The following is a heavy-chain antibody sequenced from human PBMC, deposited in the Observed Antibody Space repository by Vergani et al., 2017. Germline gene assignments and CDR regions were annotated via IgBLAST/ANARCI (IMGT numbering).Heavy chain of an antibody. CDR3: AKDMTGPLDGVVQVALDS. CDR2: LSYNRGSI. Sequence: EVQLEESGGGLGQPGWSLRLSCTGSGFRFDDYAMHWVRQVPGKGLEWVAGLSYNRGSIGYADSVKGRFIISRDNAKIILYLQMNSLSVEDTAFYFCAKDMTGPLDGVVQVALDSWGQGALVTVSS. J-gene: IGHJ5*01. V-gene: IGHV3-9*01. CDR1: GFRFDDYA. D-gene: IGHD2-2*01.